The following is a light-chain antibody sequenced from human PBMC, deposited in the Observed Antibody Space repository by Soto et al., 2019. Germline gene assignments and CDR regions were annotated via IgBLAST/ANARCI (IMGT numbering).Light chain of an antibody. Sequence: DIQMTQSPSTLSASVGDRVTITCRASQSIGEWLAWYQQKPGKAPKVLIYDASRLQSGVPSRFSGSGSETEFILTISSLQPDDFETYYFQDYSDNSWTLGQGTKVDI. CDR3: QDYSDNSWT. J-gene: IGKJ1*01. CDR1: QSIGEW. V-gene: IGKV1-5*01. CDR2: DAS.